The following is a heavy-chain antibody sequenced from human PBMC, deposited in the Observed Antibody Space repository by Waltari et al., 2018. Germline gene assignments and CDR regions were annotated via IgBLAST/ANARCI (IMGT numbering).Heavy chain of an antibody. V-gene: IGHV4-39*01. J-gene: IGHJ3*02. Sequence: QLQLQESGPGLVEPSETLSLTCTVSGGSISSSSYYWGWIRQPPGKGLEWIGSIYYSGSTYYNPSLKSRVTISVDTSKNQFSLKLSSVTAADTAVYYCARLSGHKYLLYYYDSSGYQDAFDIWGQGTMVTVSS. CDR1: GGSISSSSYY. D-gene: IGHD3-22*01. CDR3: ARLSGHKYLLYYYDSSGYQDAFDI. CDR2: IYYSGST.